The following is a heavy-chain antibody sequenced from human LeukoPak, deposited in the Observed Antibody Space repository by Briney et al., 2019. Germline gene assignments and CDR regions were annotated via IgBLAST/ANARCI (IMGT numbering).Heavy chain of an antibody. V-gene: IGHV1-18*01. CDR3: AKDRVAAAGTGNYMDV. D-gene: IGHD6-13*01. CDR1: GYTFTSYG. Sequence: ASVKVSCKASGYTFTSYGISWVRQAPGQGLEWMGWISAYNGNTNYAQKLQGRVTMTTDTSTSTAYMELRSLRSDDTAVYYCAKDRVAAAGTGNYMDVWGKGTTVTVSS. J-gene: IGHJ6*03. CDR2: ISAYNGNT.